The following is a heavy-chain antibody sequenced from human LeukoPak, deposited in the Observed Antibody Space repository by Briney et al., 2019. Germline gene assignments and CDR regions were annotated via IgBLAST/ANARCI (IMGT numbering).Heavy chain of an antibody. CDR1: GGTFSSYA. CDR2: IIPILGIA. CDR3: ARDPGLLAARPYYFDY. J-gene: IGHJ4*02. V-gene: IGHV1-69*04. D-gene: IGHD6-6*01. Sequence: GASVKVSCKAFGGTFSSYAISWVRQAPGQGLEWMGRIIPILGIANYAQKFQGRVTITADKSTSTAYMGLSSLRSEDTAVYYCARDPGLLAARPYYFDYWGQGTLVTVSS.